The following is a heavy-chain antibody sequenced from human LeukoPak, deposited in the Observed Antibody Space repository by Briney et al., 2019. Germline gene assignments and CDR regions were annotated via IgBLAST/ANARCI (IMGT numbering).Heavy chain of an antibody. J-gene: IGHJ6*02. D-gene: IGHD5-18*01. Sequence: SETLSLTCTVSGGSISSYYWSWIRQPPGKGLEWIGYIYYSGSTNYNPSLKSRVTISVDTSKNQSSLKLSSVTDADTAVYYCARAVTARVTLGRSLSGMDVWGQGTTVTVSS. CDR1: GGSISSYY. CDR2: IYYSGST. V-gene: IGHV4-59*01. CDR3: ARAVTARVTLGRSLSGMDV.